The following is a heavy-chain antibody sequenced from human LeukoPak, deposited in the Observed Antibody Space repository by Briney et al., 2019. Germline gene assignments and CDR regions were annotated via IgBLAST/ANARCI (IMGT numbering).Heavy chain of an antibody. J-gene: IGHJ4*02. Sequence: SETLSLTCTVSGGSISSYYWSWIRQPPGKGLEWIGYIYYSGSTNYNPSLKSRVTISVDTSKNQFSLKLSSVTAADTAVYYCARDRGSGSALPHYWGQGTLVTVSS. CDR2: IYYSGST. V-gene: IGHV4-59*01. CDR1: GGSISSYY. D-gene: IGHD5-12*01. CDR3: ARDRGSGSALPHY.